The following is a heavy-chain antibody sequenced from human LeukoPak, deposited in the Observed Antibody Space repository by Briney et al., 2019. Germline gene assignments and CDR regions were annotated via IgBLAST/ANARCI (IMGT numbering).Heavy chain of an antibody. CDR2: IYTSGST. CDR1: GGSISSYY. V-gene: IGHV4-4*07. D-gene: IGHD6-19*01. CDR3: ARGGWYGGWFDP. J-gene: IGHJ5*02. Sequence: PSETLSLTCTVSGGSISSYYWSWIRQPAGKGLEWIGRIYTSGSTNYNPSLKSRVTISVDKSKNQFSLKLSSVTAADTAVYYCARGGWYGGWFDPWGQETLVTVSS.